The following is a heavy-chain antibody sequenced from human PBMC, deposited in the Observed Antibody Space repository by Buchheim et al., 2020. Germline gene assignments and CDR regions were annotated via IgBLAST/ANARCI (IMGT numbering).Heavy chain of an antibody. CDR2: INPNSGGT. D-gene: IGHD2-15*01. CDR3: ARAVVGLSLWSASRFDP. J-gene: IGHJ5*02. V-gene: IGHV1-2*02. CDR1: GYTFTGYY. Sequence: QVQLVQSGAEVKKPGASVKVSCKASGYTFTGYYMHWVRQAPRQGLEWMGWINPNSGGTNYAQKFQGRVTMTRDTSISTAYMELSRLRSDDTAVYYCARAVVGLSLWSASRFDPWGQGTL.